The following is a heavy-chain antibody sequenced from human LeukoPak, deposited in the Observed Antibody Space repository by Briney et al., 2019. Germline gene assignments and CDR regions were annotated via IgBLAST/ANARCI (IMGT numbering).Heavy chain of an antibody. CDR3: ARVNGEEGLWFGELFYFDY. V-gene: IGHV1-69*05. CDR1: GGTFSSYA. J-gene: IGHJ4*02. Sequence: EASVKVSCKASGGTFSSYAISWVRQAPGQGLEWMGGIIPIFGTANYAQKFQGRVTITTDESTSTAYMGLSSLRSEDTAVYYCARVNGEEGLWFGELFYFDYWGQGTLVTVSS. D-gene: IGHD3-10*01. CDR2: IIPIFGTA.